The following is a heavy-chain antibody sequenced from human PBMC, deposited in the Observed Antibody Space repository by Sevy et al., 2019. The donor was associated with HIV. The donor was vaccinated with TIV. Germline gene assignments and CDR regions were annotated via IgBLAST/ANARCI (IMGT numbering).Heavy chain of an antibody. CDR2: IMKDGSVK. J-gene: IGHJ4*02. CDR3: ATNAH. CDR1: GITFNENW. Sequence: GGSLRLSCVVSGITFNENWMTWVRQAPGRGLAWVANIMKDGSVKDYVDSVKGRFTISRDNAKNSVYLQMNNLRVEDTAIYYCATNAHWGQGLLVTVSS. V-gene: IGHV3-7*01.